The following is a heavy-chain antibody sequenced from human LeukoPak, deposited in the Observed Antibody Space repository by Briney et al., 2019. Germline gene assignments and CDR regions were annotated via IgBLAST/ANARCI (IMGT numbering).Heavy chain of an antibody. Sequence: GGSLRLSCAASGLTFSSYEMNWVRQAPGKGLEWVSYISSSGSTIYYADSVKGRFTISRDNAKNSLYLQMNSLRAEDTAVYYCARAVSVITGGFDYWGQGTLVTVSS. J-gene: IGHJ4*02. CDR1: GLTFSSYE. D-gene: IGHD3-22*01. V-gene: IGHV3-48*03. CDR3: ARAVSVITGGFDY. CDR2: ISSSGSTI.